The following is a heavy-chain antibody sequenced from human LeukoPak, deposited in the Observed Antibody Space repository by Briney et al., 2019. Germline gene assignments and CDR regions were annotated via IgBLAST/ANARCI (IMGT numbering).Heavy chain of an antibody. CDR1: GGSFSGYY. V-gene: IGHV4-34*01. CDR3: AKGAAVAAHLDS. D-gene: IGHD6-19*01. CDR2: INHSGST. J-gene: IGHJ4*02. Sequence: SETLSLTCAAYGGSFSGYYWSWIRQPPGKGLEWIGEINHSGSTNYNPSLKSRATISADTSKNQFSLKVSSMTAADTAVYYCAKGAAVAAHLDSWGQGTLVTVSS.